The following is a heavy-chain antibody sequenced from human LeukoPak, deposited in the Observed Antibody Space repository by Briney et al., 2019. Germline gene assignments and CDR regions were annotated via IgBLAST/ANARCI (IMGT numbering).Heavy chain of an antibody. CDR1: GFTFSNYG. J-gene: IGHJ4*02. V-gene: IGHV3-33*01. CDR2: IWYDGSNK. D-gene: IGHD6-19*01. Sequence: GGSLRLSCAASGFTFSNYGIHWVRQAPGKGLEWVALIWYDGSNKFYADSVKGRFTISRDNSKNTLYLQMNSLRAEDTAVYYCGRWRAGIAVAVDYWGQGTLVTVSS. CDR3: GRWRAGIAVAVDY.